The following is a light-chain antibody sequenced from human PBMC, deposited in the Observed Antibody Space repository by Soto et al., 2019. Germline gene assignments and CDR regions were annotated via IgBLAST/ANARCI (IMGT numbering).Light chain of an antibody. J-gene: IGKJ3*01. Sequence: DIQMTQSPSTLSASVGDRVTITCRASQSIESWLDWYQQKPGRAPKLLMYDASSLESGVPSRFSGSGSGTEFNLTISSLQPDDYATYYCQQYNSYSLTFGPGTKVDIK. CDR1: QSIESW. V-gene: IGKV1-5*01. CDR3: QQYNSYSLT. CDR2: DAS.